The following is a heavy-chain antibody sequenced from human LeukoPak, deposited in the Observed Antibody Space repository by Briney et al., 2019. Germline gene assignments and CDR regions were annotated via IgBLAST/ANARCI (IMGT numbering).Heavy chain of an antibody. J-gene: IGHJ4*02. Sequence: SETLSLTCAVSGGSMSSSSYYWGWIRQPPGKGLEWIGSIYFSGSTYYNPSLKSRVTISVDTSKSQFSLKLSSVTAADTAVYYCARRAFRGSPSPPDYWGQGTLVTVSS. D-gene: IGHD3-16*01. CDR2: IYFSGST. V-gene: IGHV4-39*01. CDR3: ARRAFRGSPSPPDY. CDR1: GGSMSSSSYY.